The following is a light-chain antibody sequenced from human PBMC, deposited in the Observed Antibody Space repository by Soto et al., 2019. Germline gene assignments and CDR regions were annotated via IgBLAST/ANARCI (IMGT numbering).Light chain of an antibody. V-gene: IGLV2-14*01. CDR2: DVS. CDR1: SSDVGGYNY. J-gene: IGLJ2*01. CDR3: SSYTSSRTYVV. Sequence: QSALTQPASVSGSPGQSITISCTGTSSDVGGYNYVSWYQQHPGKAPKLMIYDVSNRPSGVSNSFSGSKSGNTASLTISGLQAEDEADYYCSSYTSSRTYVVFGGGTKLTVL.